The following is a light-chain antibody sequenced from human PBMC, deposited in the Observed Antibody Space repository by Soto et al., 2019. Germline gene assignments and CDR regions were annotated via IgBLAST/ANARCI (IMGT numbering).Light chain of an antibody. J-gene: IGLJ1*01. CDR2: DVT. Sequence: QSALTQPASVSGSPGQSIAISCTGTSSDVGLYNYVSWYQQHPDKVPKLIIYDVTNRPSGVSDRFSGSKSGNTASLTISGLQADDEADYYCSSFTTSSTYVFGTGTKVT. CDR3: SSFTTSSTYV. CDR1: SSDVGLYNY. V-gene: IGLV2-14*01.